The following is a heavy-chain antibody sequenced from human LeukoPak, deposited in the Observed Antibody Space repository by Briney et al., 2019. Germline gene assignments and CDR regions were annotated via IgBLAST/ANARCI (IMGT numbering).Heavy chain of an antibody. V-gene: IGHV4-59*01. CDR1: GGSISSYY. Sequence: PSETLSLTCTVSGGSISSYYWSWIRQPPGKGLEWIGYIYYSGSTNYNPSLKSRVTISVDTSKNQFSLKLSSVTAADTAVYYCARTVRVYYGSGSYFDYWGQGTLVTVSS. CDR3: ARTVRVYYGSGSYFDY. CDR2: IYYSGST. D-gene: IGHD3-10*01. J-gene: IGHJ4*02.